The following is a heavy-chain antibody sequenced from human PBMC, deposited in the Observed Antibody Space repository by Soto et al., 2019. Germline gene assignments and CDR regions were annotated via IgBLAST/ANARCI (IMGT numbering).Heavy chain of an antibody. CDR1: GYTFIGQY. V-gene: IGHV1-2*02. Sequence: GASVKVSCKASGYTFIGQYIHWVRQAPGQGLEWMGWINPNSGDTNYAQKFQGRVTMTRDTSIGTAYMELSSLRSNDTAIYYCARESSGITLYGMDVWGQGTTVTVYS. CDR3: ARESSGITLYGMDV. D-gene: IGHD1-7*01. J-gene: IGHJ6*02. CDR2: INPNSGDT.